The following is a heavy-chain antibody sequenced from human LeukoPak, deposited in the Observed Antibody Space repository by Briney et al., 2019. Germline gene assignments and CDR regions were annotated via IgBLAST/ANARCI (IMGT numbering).Heavy chain of an antibody. J-gene: IGHJ3*02. D-gene: IGHD1-7*01. CDR2: ISSSSSYI. CDR1: GFTFSRHS. CDR3: ARDSGNYLDAFDI. Sequence: PGGSLRLSCAASGFTFSRHSINWVRQAPGKGLKWVSSISSSSSYIYYADSVKGRFTISRDNAKNPLYLQMNSLRAEDTAVYYCARDSGNYLDAFDIWGQGTMVTVSS. V-gene: IGHV3-21*01.